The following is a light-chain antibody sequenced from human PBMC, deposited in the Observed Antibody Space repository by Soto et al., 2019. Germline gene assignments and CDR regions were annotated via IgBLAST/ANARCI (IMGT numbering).Light chain of an antibody. CDR3: SSYTSSSTVV. J-gene: IGLJ2*01. CDR1: SSDVGYYKY. Sequence: QSVLTQPASVSGSPGQSITISCTGTSSDVGYYKYVSWYQQHPGKAPQLMIYEVSNRPSGVSNRFSGSKSGNTASLTISGLQAEDEADYYCSSYTSSSTVVFGGGTQLTVL. V-gene: IGLV2-14*01. CDR2: EVS.